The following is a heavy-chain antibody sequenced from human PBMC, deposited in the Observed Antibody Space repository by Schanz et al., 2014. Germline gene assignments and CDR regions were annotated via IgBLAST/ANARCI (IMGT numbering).Heavy chain of an antibody. D-gene: IGHD3-3*01. V-gene: IGHV1-2*02. CDR1: GNTLSAYY. Sequence: QVQLVQSGADVKKPGASVKVSCKASGNTLSAYYIHWIRQAPGQGLEWMGWIDPNSGGTNYVQKFQGRVTMTSDTSITTVYMEVNSLTSDDTAVFYCARTASHDVWRGYIPHYAFDLWGPGTLVTVSS. CDR3: ARTASHDVWRGYIPHYAFDL. CDR2: IDPNSGGT. J-gene: IGHJ4*02.